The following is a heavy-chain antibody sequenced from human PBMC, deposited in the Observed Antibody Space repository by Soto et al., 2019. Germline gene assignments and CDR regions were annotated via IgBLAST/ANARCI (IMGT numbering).Heavy chain of an antibody. CDR1: GYTFTTHY. Sequence: QVQLVQSGAEVKKPGASVKVSCKASGYTFTTHYIHWVRQAPGQGPEWMGIIDPRSGSAGYAQRFQGGVTMHRDTPNSTFYMELSSLRSEGPAVYYCARGNGLPYYYHGLDVWGQGTTVTVSS. J-gene: IGHJ6*02. V-gene: IGHV1-46*03. CDR3: ARGNGLPYYYHGLDV. CDR2: IDPRSGSA. D-gene: IGHD1-1*01.